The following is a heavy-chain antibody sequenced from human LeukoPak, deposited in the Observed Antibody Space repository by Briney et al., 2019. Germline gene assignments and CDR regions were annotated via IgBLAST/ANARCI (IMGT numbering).Heavy chain of an antibody. CDR1: GGSISSSSYY. D-gene: IGHD3-3*01. V-gene: IGHV4-39*01. CDR2: IYYSGST. J-gene: IGHJ4*02. CDR3: ARHDTRLYDFWSGYPENYFDY. Sequence: SETQSLTCTVSGGSISSSSYYWGWIRQPPGKGLEWIGSIYYSGSTYYNPSLKSRVTISVDTSKNQFSLKLSSVTAADTAVYYCARHDTRLYDFWSGYPENYFDYWGQGTLVTVSS.